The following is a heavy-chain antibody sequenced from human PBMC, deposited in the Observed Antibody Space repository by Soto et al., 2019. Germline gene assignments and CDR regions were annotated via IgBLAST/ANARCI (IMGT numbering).Heavy chain of an antibody. CDR1: GYTFTSYG. CDR3: ARAPSLWFGDNWFDP. V-gene: IGHV1-18*01. J-gene: IGHJ5*02. Sequence: ASVKVSCKASGYTFTSYGISWVRQAPGQGLEWMGWISAYNGNTNYAQKLQGRVTMTTDTSTSTAYMELRSLRSDDTAVYYCARAPSLWFGDNWFDPWGQGTLVTVSS. CDR2: ISAYNGNT. D-gene: IGHD3-10*01.